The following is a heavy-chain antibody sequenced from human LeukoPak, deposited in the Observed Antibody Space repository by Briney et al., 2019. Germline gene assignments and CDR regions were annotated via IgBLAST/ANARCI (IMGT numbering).Heavy chain of an antibody. D-gene: IGHD5-24*01. CDR3: ARDGYNYLDY. Sequence: SETLSLTCTVSGGSISGYYWSWIRQPPGKGLEWLGYIYYSGSTYYNPSLKSRVTMSVDMSRNQFSLNLSSVTAADTAVYYCARDGYNYLDYWGQGTLVTVA. J-gene: IGHJ4*02. V-gene: IGHV4-59*01. CDR1: GGSISGYY. CDR2: IYYSGST.